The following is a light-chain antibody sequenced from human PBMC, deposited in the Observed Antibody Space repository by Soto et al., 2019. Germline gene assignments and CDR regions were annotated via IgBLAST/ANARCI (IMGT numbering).Light chain of an antibody. CDR1: SSDFDDYRF. CDR2: EVS. V-gene: IGLV2-14*01. Sequence: QSALTQPASVSGSPGQSITISCTGTSSDFDDYRFVSWYQQYSGKAPQLMIYEVSNRPSGVSNRFSGSKSGNTASLTISGLQAEDEADYYCSSYTISSTVVFGGGTKLTVL. CDR3: SSYTISSTVV. J-gene: IGLJ3*02.